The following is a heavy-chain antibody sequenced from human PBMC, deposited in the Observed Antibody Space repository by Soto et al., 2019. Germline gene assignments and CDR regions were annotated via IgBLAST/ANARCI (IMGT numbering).Heavy chain of an antibody. CDR3: AKGSGPLPRNWFDP. CDR1: GFLFSVYA. D-gene: IGHD3-10*01. J-gene: IGHJ5*02. CDR2: ISGSGGSP. Sequence: GGSLRLSCSASGFLFSVYAMTWVRQAPGKGLEWVSSISGSGGSPYYSDSVKGRFTISRDNSKNTLYLEMNSLRAEDTDVYYCAKGSGPLPRNWFDPWGQGTQVTVSS. V-gene: IGHV3-23*01.